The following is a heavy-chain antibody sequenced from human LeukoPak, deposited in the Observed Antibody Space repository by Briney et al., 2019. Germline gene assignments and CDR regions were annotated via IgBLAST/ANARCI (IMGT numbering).Heavy chain of an antibody. J-gene: IGHJ4*02. V-gene: IGHV3-33*01. CDR2: IWYDGRDK. Sequence: GGSLRLSRAASGFSFRNYGMHWVRQAPGKGLEWVAVIWYDGRDKYYADSVKGRFTISRDNSKNTLYLQMNSLRGEDTAVYYCARDFSCSSISCYPAGYFDYWGQGTPVTVSS. D-gene: IGHD2-2*01. CDR3: ARDFSCSSISCYPAGYFDY. CDR1: GFSFRNYG.